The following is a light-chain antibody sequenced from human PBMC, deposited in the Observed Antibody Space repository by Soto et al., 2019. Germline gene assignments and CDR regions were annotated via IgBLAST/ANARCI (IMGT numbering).Light chain of an antibody. Sequence: DIPLTQSPSTLSPSVGDRVTITCRASQSISSWLAWYQQKPGKAPKLLIYKASSLQSGGPSRFSGSGSGTEFTLTTSSLQPDDFATYYCQQYNSYPPTFGQGTKLEIK. CDR3: QQYNSYPPT. CDR1: QSISSW. CDR2: KAS. V-gene: IGKV1-5*03. J-gene: IGKJ2*01.